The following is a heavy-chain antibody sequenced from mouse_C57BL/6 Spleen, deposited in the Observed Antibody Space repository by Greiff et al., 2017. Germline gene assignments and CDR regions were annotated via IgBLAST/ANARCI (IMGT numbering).Heavy chain of an antibody. CDR1: GYTFTDYY. Sequence: LQESGPVLVKPGASVKMSCKASGYTFTDYYMNWVKQSHGKSLEWIGVINPYNGGTSYNQKFKGKATLTVDKSSSTAYMEHNSLASKDAAVYYCARGYYGSSYTYAMDYWGQGTSVTVSS. D-gene: IGHD1-1*01. CDR2: INPYNGGT. V-gene: IGHV1-19*01. J-gene: IGHJ4*01. CDR3: ARGYYGSSYTYAMDY.